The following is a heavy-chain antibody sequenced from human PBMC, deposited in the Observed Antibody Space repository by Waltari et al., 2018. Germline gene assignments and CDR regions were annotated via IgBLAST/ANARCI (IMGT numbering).Heavy chain of an antibody. J-gene: IGHJ4*02. CDR2: IGSKAYGGTT. Sequence: EVQLVESGGGLVQPGRSLRLSCTASGFTFGDYAMSWVRQAPGKGLEWVVFIGSKAYGGTTEYAASVKGRFTISRDDSKSIAYLQMNSLKTEDTVVYYCTRKPLGGNPDYWGQGTLVTVSS. V-gene: IGHV3-49*04. CDR1: GFTFGDYA. CDR3: TRKPLGGNPDY. D-gene: IGHD2-15*01.